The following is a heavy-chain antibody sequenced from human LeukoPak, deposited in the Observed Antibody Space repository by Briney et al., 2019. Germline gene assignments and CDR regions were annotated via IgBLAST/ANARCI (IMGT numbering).Heavy chain of an antibody. CDR1: GYTFTDYT. CDR2: INAGNGDT. Sequence: ASVKVSCKASGYTFTDYTVHWVRQAPGQRLERMGWINAGNGDTNYSQKFQGRVTITRDTSASTAYMELSSLRSEDTTVYYCARDPLTGLDYWGQGTLVTVSS. V-gene: IGHV1-3*01. CDR3: ARDPLTGLDY. D-gene: IGHD7-27*01. J-gene: IGHJ4*02.